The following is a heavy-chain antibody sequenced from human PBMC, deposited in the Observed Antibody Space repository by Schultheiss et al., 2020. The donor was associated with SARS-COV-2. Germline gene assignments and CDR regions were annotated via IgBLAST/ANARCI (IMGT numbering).Heavy chain of an antibody. Sequence: GGSLRLSCKGSGYSFTSYWIGWVRQAPGKGLVWVSRINSDGSSTSYADSVKGRFTISRDNAKNTLYLQMNSLRAEDTALYYCAKGGYSPDYWGQGTLVTVSS. J-gene: IGHJ4*02. D-gene: IGHD4-11*01. CDR1: GYSFTSYW. CDR2: INSDGSST. CDR3: AKGGYSPDY. V-gene: IGHV3-74*01.